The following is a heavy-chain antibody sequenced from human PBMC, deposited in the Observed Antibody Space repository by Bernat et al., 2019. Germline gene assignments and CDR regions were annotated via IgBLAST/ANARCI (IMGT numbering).Heavy chain of an antibody. J-gene: IGHJ5*02. Sequence: EVQLVESGGGLVKPGGSLRLSCAASGFTFSNAWMSWVRQAPGKGLEWVGRIKSKTDGGTTDYAAPVKGRFTISRDDSKNTLYLQMNSLKTEDTAVYYCTTEVVPDIVVVQSPNWFDPWGQGTLVTVSS. CDR1: GFTFSNAW. V-gene: IGHV3-15*01. D-gene: IGHD2-2*01. CDR2: IKSKTDGGTT. CDR3: TTEVVPDIVVVQSPNWFDP.